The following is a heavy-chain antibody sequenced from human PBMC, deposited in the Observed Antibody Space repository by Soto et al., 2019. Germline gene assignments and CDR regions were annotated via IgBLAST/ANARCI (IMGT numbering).Heavy chain of an antibody. CDR1: GGSISSGGYY. CDR2: IYYSGST. V-gene: IGHV4-31*03. Sequence: QVQLQESGPGLVKPSQTLSLTCTVSGGSISSGGYYWSWIRQHPGKGLEWIGYIYYSGSTYYNPSLKSRXTIXVXKSKNQFSLKLSSVTAADTAVYYCAREGRRPDAFDIWGQGTMVTVSS. J-gene: IGHJ3*02. CDR3: AREGRRPDAFDI.